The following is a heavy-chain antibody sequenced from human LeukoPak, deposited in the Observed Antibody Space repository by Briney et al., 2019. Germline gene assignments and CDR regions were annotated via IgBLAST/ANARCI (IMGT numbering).Heavy chain of an antibody. D-gene: IGHD6-13*01. V-gene: IGHV7-4-1*02. CDR1: GYTFTTYG. CDR2: INTNTGNP. CDR3: ARLTGIAAAGTDY. J-gene: IGHJ4*02. Sequence: GASVKVSCKASGYTFTTYGINWVRQAPGQGLKWMGWINTNTGNPTYAQGFTGRFVFSSDTSVRTAYLQINSLKAEDTAVYYCARLTGIAAAGTDYWGQGTLVTVSS.